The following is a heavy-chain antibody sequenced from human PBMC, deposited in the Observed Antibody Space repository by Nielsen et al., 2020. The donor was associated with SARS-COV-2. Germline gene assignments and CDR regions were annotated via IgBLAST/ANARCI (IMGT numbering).Heavy chain of an antibody. CDR3: AKGLGSTWEAPEY. CDR2: IFRRTSGT. V-gene: IGHV3-23*03. Sequence: GESLKISCAASGFTFSSFAMNWVRQAPGKGLEWVSVIFRRTSGTYYAGSVQGRFTVSRDDSKNTLYLQMSSLRVEDTAVYYCAKGLGSTWEAPEYWGQGTLVTVSS. J-gene: IGHJ4*02. D-gene: IGHD6-13*01. CDR1: GFTFSSFA.